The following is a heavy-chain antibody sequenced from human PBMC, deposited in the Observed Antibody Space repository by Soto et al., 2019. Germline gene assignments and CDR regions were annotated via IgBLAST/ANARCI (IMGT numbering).Heavy chain of an antibody. V-gene: IGHV4-39*01. CDR1: GGSISSSLYY. D-gene: IGHD3-10*01. J-gene: IGHJ5*02. CDR3: ARGYGSGSFNWFDP. CDR2: IYYSGST. Sequence: SETLSLTCTVSGGSISSSLYYWGWIRKPPGKGLEWIGSIYYSGSTYYNPSLESRVTISVDTSKNQFSLKLSSVTAADTALYYCARGYGSGSFNWFDPWGQGTLVTVSS.